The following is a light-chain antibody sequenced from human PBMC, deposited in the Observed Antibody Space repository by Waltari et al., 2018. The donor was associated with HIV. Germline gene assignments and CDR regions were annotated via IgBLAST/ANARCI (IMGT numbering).Light chain of an antibody. J-gene: IGLJ2*01. CDR3: YSIDSSGNHRV. CDR1: ALPKKY. Sequence: SYELTQPPSVSVSPGQTARITCSGDALPKKYAYWYQQKSGQAPVLVLYEDSKRPSGIPERFSGSSSGTMATLTISGAQVEDEADYYCYSIDSSGNHRVFGGGTKLTVL. V-gene: IGLV3-10*01. CDR2: EDS.